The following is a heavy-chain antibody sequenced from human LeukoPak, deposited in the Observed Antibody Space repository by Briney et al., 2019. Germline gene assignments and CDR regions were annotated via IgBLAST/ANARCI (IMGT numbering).Heavy chain of an antibody. CDR2: INPSGGST. CDR3: ARDSQLWTHFDY. Sequence: ASVKVPCKASGYTFTSYYMHWVRQAPGQGLEWMGIINPSGGSTSYAQKFQGRVTMTRDMSTSTVYMELSSLRSEDMAVYYCARDSQLWTHFDYWGQGTLVTVSS. CDR1: GYTFTSYY. V-gene: IGHV1-46*01. D-gene: IGHD5-18*01. J-gene: IGHJ4*02.